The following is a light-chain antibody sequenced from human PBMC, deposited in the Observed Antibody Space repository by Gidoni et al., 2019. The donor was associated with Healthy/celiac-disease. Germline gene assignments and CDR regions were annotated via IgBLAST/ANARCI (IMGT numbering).Light chain of an antibody. Sequence: QSALTQPASVSGSPGQSITISCTGTSIDVGGYNYVSWYQQHPGKAPKLMIYDVSKRPSGVSNSFSGSKSGNTASLTISGLQAEDEADYYCSSYTSSSTLLYVFGTGTKVTVL. CDR2: DVS. V-gene: IGLV2-14*03. CDR1: SIDVGGYNY. J-gene: IGLJ1*01. CDR3: SSYTSSSTLLYV.